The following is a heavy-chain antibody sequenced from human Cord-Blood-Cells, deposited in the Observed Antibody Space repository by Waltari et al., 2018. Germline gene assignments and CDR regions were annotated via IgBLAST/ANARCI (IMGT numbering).Heavy chain of an antibody. J-gene: IGHJ4*02. V-gene: IGHV1-24*01. Sequence: QVQLVQSGAEVKKPGASVKVSCKVSGYTLTELSMHWVRQAPGKGLEWMGGFDHEDEETIYAQKFQGRVTMTEDTATDTAYMELSSLRSEDTAVYYCATYGSGSWGEYIDYWGQGTLVTVSS. CDR1: GYTLTELS. D-gene: IGHD3-10*01. CDR2: FDHEDEET. CDR3: ATYGSGSWGEYIDY.